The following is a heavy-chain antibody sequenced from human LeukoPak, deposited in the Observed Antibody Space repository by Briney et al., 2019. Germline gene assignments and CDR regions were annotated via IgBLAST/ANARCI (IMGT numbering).Heavy chain of an antibody. Sequence: PGGSLRLSCAASGFTFSNFAMRWVRQAPGKGLEWVAGISYDAGKTYYAGSVRGRFTISRDTSKNTLYLQMNGLRAEDTAVYYCARDSGRSATYFNYWGQGTLVTVSS. CDR3: ARDSGRSATYFNY. D-gene: IGHD3-10*01. J-gene: IGHJ4*02. CDR2: ISYDAGKT. V-gene: IGHV3-30*04. CDR1: GFTFSNFA.